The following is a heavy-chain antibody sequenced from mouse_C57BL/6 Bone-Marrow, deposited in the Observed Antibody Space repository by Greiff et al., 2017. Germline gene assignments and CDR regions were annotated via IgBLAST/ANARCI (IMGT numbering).Heavy chain of an antibody. V-gene: IGHV14-4*01. CDR2: IDPENGDT. CDR3: TFITTVPGDY. CDR1: GFNIKDYY. D-gene: IGHD1-1*01. J-gene: IGHJ2*01. Sequence: EVQLQQSGAELVRPGASVKLSCTASGFNIKDYYMHWVKQRPEQGLEWIGWIDPENGDTEYASKFQGKATITADTSSNTAYLQLSSLTSEDTAVYYCTFITTVPGDYWGQGTTLTVSS.